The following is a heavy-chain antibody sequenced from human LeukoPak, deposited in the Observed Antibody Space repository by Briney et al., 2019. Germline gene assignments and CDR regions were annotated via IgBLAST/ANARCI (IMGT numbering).Heavy chain of an antibody. CDR1: GYTFTNYG. J-gene: IGHJ4*02. V-gene: IGHV1-18*01. CDR2: ISAYNGNT. Sequence: ASVKVSCKASGYTFTNYGISWVRQAPGQGLEWMGWISAYNGNTNYAQKLQGRVTMTTDTSTSTAYMELRSLRSDDTAAYYCARDHQYYDSSGHYGRLGYWGQGTLVTVSS. D-gene: IGHD3-22*01. CDR3: ARDHQYYDSSGHYGRLGY.